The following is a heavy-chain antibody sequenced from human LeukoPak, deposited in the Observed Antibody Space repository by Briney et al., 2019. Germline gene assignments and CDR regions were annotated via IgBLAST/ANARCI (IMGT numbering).Heavy chain of an antibody. CDR3: ARAGSSGWKYYFDY. V-gene: IGHV1-69*13. CDR1: GGSFTSYG. CDR2: IIPIYGRA. D-gene: IGHD6-19*01. Sequence: ASVKVSCKASGGSFTSYGISWVRQAPGQGLEWMGKIIPIYGRANYGQKFQGRVTITADESTSTAYMELSSLRSEDTAVYYCARAGSSGWKYYFDYWGQGTLVTVSS. J-gene: IGHJ4*02.